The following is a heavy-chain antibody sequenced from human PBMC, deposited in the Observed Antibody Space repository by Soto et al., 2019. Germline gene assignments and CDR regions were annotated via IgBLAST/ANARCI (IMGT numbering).Heavy chain of an antibody. V-gene: IGHV1-18*01. CDR2: ISGYNGNT. D-gene: IGHD1-26*01. CDR3: ARDLGGQIVDY. CDR1: GYTFTSYG. Sequence: QVQLVQSGAEVKKPGASVKVSCKASGYTFTSYGISWVRQAPGQGLEWMGRISGYNGNTKYAQKLQGRVTMTPDTSASTAYRELRSLRSDDTAVYYVARDLGGQIVDYWGQGTLVTVSS. J-gene: IGHJ4*02.